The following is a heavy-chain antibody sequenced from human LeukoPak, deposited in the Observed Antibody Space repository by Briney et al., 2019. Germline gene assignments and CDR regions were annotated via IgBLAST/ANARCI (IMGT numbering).Heavy chain of an antibody. CDR2: ISDSAGTT. J-gene: IGHJ3*02. Sequence: PGGSLRLSCTASGFTFSRYDMSWVRQAPGEGLEWVSGISDSAGTTYYADSVKGRFSISRDNSKNTLNLQMNSLRAEDTAVYYCAKSYYYGSGDYSLTAFDIWGQGTMVTVSS. D-gene: IGHD3-10*01. V-gene: IGHV3-23*01. CDR1: GFTFSRYD. CDR3: AKSYYYGSGDYSLTAFDI.